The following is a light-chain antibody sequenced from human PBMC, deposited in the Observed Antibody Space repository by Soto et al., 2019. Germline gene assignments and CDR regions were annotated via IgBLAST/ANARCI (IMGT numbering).Light chain of an antibody. Sequence: QSALNQPPSASGSPGQSVTISCTGTKNDIGVYDFVSWYQHHPGKAPRLMIYEVVQRPSGVPDRFSGSKSGNTASLTVSGLQGADEADYFCKSYAGSNTYVFGSGTKLTVL. V-gene: IGLV2-8*01. CDR2: EVV. CDR3: KSYAGSNTYV. J-gene: IGLJ1*01. CDR1: KNDIGVYDF.